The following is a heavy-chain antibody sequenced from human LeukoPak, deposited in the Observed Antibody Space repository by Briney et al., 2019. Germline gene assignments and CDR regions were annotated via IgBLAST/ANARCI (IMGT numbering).Heavy chain of an antibody. CDR1: GFTFDDYA. D-gene: IGHD2-21*02. Sequence: GGSLRLSCAASGFTFDDYAMHWVRQAPGKGLEWVSGIRWNSGSIGYADSVKGRFTISRDNAKNSLYLQMNSLRAEDMALYYCAKSPCGGDCYSFDYWGQGTLVTVSS. CDR2: IRWNSGSI. CDR3: AKSPCGGDCYSFDY. J-gene: IGHJ4*02. V-gene: IGHV3-9*03.